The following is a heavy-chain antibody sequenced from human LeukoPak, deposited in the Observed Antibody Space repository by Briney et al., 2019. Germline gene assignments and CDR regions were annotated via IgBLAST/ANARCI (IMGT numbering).Heavy chain of an antibody. Sequence: PGGSLRLSCAASGFTFSSYSMNWVRQAPGKGLEWVSSISSSSSYIYYADSVKGRFTISRDNAKNSLYLQMNSLRAEDTAVYYCARDPRRDGQQLGTGTVWGQGTLVTVSS. J-gene: IGHJ4*02. CDR1: GFTFSSYS. CDR3: ARDPRRDGQQLGTGTV. CDR2: ISSSSSYI. D-gene: IGHD6-13*01. V-gene: IGHV3-21*01.